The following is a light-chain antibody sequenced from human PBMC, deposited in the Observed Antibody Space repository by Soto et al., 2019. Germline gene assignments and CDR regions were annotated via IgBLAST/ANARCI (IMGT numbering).Light chain of an antibody. J-gene: IGKJ5*01. CDR1: QSVLYTSNNKNY. CDR3: QQCYSVPIT. Sequence: DIVMTPSPDSLAVSLRERATINCRSSQSVLYTSNNKNYLAWYQHKAGQSPTLLMYWASTRESGVPDRFSGSGSGTDFTLTISSLQAEDSAIYYCQQCYSVPITFGQGTRLEIK. V-gene: IGKV4-1*01. CDR2: WAS.